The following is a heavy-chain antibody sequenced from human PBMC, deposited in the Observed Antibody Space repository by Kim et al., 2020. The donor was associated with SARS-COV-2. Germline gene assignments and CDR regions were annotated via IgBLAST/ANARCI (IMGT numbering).Heavy chain of an antibody. CDR1: GFTFGGCA. V-gene: IGHV3-9*01. CDR2: ISWSSGTI. D-gene: IGHD5-12*01. CDR3: VKAFSGYDEAYYYGMDV. Sequence: GGSLRLSCAASGFTFGGCAMHWVRQAPGKGLEWVSSISWSSGTIGYADSVRGRFTISRDNAKNSLYLQMNSLRAEDTALYYCVKAFSGYDEAYYYGMDVWGQGTTLTVSS. J-gene: IGHJ6*01.